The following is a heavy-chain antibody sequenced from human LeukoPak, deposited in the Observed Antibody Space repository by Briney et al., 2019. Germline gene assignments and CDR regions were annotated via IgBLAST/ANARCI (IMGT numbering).Heavy chain of an antibody. CDR1: GGTFSSYA. J-gene: IGHJ3*02. CDR2: IIPILGIA. D-gene: IGHD3-22*01. Sequence: ASVKVSCKASGGTFSSYAISWVRQAHGQGLEWMGRIIPILGIANYAQKFQGRVTITADKSTSTAYMELSSLRSEDTAVYYCATLLNYYDSSGYSAGRGAFDIWGQGTMVTVSS. CDR3: ATLLNYYDSSGYSAGRGAFDI. V-gene: IGHV1-69*04.